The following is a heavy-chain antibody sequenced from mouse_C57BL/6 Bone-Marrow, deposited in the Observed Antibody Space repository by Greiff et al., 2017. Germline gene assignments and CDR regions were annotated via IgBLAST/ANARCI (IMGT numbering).Heavy chain of an antibody. CDR1: GYSITSGYY. Sequence: EVQVVESGPGLVKPSQSLSLTCSVTGYSITSGYYWNWIRQFPGNKLERMGYISYDGSNNYNPSLKNRISITRDTSKNQFFLKLNSVTTEDTATYYCARDNYGSSYAWFAYWGQGTLVTVSA. J-gene: IGHJ3*01. V-gene: IGHV3-6*01. D-gene: IGHD1-1*01. CDR3: ARDNYGSSYAWFAY. CDR2: ISYDGSN.